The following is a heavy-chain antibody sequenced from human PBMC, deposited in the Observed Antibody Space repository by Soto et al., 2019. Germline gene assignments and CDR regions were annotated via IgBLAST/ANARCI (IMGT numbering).Heavy chain of an antibody. CDR1: GFIFSNYA. CDR3: ARTDKYNSQSSGWANRFDY. Sequence: EVQLLESGGDLVQPGGSLRLSCAASGFIFSNYAMTWVRQAPGKGPEWVSTFTSGGSTYYRDTVKGRFTISRDKSKSTLYLQMNSLRAEDTAVYYCARTDKYNSQSSGWANRFDYWGQGTLVTVSS. J-gene: IGHJ4*02. CDR2: FTSGGST. V-gene: IGHV3-23*01. D-gene: IGHD6-19*01.